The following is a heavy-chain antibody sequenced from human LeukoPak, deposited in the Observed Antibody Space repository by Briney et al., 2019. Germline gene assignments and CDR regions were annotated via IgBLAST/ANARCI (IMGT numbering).Heavy chain of an antibody. J-gene: IGHJ4*02. CDR1: CGSIGSTNNY. Sequence: SETLSLTCTVSCGSIGSTNNYWAYIRQPPGKGLEWIGSIYYSGTTYYNPSLKSRVIRSVDTSKNQFSLRLKSVTAADTALYYCAKLWFGDVPSSYYFDCWGQGALVTVSS. CDR2: IYYSGTT. CDR3: AKLWFGDVPSSYYFDC. D-gene: IGHD3-10*01. V-gene: IGHV4-39*01.